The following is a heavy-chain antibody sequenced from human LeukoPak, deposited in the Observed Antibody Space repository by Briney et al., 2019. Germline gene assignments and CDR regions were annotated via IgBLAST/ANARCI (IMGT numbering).Heavy chain of an antibody. CDR1: GGTFSSYA. D-gene: IGHD6-19*01. J-gene: IGHJ4*02. Sequence: VKVSCKASGGTFSSYAISWVRQAPGQGLEWMGGIIPIFGTANYAQKFQGRVTITADESTSTAYMELSSLRSEDTAVYYCAVENGYSSGWGSFDYWGQGTLVTVPS. CDR2: IIPIFGTA. V-gene: IGHV1-69*01. CDR3: AVENGYSSGWGSFDY.